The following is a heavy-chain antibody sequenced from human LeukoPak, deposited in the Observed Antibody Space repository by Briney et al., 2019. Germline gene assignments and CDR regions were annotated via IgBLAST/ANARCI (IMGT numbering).Heavy chain of an antibody. V-gene: IGHV3-21*01. CDR3: ARGGSKYYYYYMDV. Sequence: PGGSLRLSCAASGFTFSSYNMNWVRQAPGKGLEWVSSITSSSSYIYYADSVKGRFTISRDNAKNSLYLQMNSLRAEDTAVYYCARGGSKYYYYYMDVWGKGTTVTISS. CDR2: ITSSSSYI. CDR1: GFTFSSYN. J-gene: IGHJ6*03.